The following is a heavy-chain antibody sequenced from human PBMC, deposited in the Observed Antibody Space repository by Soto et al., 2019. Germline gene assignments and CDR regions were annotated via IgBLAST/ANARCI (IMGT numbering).Heavy chain of an antibody. CDR2: INSDGTST. J-gene: IGHJ3*02. CDR1: GFTFSSYW. Sequence: GGSLRLSCAASGFTFSSYWTHWVRQPPGKGLVWVARINSDGTSTSYADSVRGRFTISRDNAKNTLYLQMNSLRAEDTAMYYCIRDFGEVGSTASFDIWCQGTTVTVSS. D-gene: IGHD1-26*01. CDR3: IRDFGEVGSTASFDI. V-gene: IGHV3-74*01.